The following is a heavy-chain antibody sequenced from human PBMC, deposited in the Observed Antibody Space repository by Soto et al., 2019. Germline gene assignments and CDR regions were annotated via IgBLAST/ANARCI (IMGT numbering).Heavy chain of an antibody. CDR2: IWYDGSNK. CDR1: GFTFSSYG. V-gene: IGHV3-33*01. J-gene: IGHJ4*02. D-gene: IGHD1-26*01. Sequence: QVQLVESGGGVVQPGRSLRLSCAASGFTFSSYGMHWVRQAPGKGLEWVAVIWYDGSNKYYADSVKGRFTISRDNSKNTLYLQMNSLRAEDTAVYYCARGSYSGSYYFDYWGRGTLVTVSS. CDR3: ARGSYSGSYYFDY.